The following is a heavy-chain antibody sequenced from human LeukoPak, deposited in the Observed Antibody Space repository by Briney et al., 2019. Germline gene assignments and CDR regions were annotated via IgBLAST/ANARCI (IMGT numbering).Heavy chain of an antibody. CDR3: ARYTSGWYDY. J-gene: IGHJ4*02. CDR1: GFIFSDYY. V-gene: IGHV3-11*06. D-gene: IGHD6-19*01. CDR2: ISSSSHYT. Sequence: GGSLRLSCAASGFIFSDYYMTWIRQAPGKGLEWVSYISSSSHYTTYADSVKARFTISRGNAKNSLYLQMNSLRVEDTAVYYCARYTSGWYDYWGQGTLVTVSS.